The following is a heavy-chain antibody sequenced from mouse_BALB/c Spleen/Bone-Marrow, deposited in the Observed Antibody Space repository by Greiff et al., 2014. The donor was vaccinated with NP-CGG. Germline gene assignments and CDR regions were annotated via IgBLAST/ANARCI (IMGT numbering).Heavy chain of an antibody. J-gene: IGHJ3*01. D-gene: IGHD1-1*01. CDR2: IDPANGNT. CDR3: APYYYGSSRFAY. V-gene: IGHV14-3*02. Sequence: VQLKESGAELVKPGASVKLSCTASGFNIKDTYMHWVKQRPEQGLEWIGRIDPANGNTKYAPKFQGKATITADTSSNTAYLQLSSLTSEDTAVYYCAPYYYGSSRFAYGGQGTLVTVSA. CDR1: GFNIKDTY.